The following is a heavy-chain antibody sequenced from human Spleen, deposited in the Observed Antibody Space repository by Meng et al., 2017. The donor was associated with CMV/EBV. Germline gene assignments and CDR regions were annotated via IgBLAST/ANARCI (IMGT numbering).Heavy chain of an antibody. Sequence: GESLKISCAASGFSFSSFSMNWVRQAPGKGLEWVSSTSGSGRYIYYGDSVKGRFTISRDNAKNSLDLQMNRLRDEDTAVYYCVRGTRLFLDFWGQGRLVTVSS. CDR1: GFSFSSFS. V-gene: IGHV3-21*01. J-gene: IGHJ4*02. CDR2: TSGSGRYI. D-gene: IGHD2-21*02. CDR3: VRGTRLFLDF.